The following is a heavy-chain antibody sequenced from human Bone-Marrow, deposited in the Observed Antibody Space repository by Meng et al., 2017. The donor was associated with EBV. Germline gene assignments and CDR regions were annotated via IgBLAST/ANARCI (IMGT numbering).Heavy chain of an antibody. J-gene: IGHJ5*02. D-gene: IGHD6-19*01. V-gene: IGHV4-39*01. CDR1: GDSISSVYY. Sequence: ASGPGHVKLSETLPLTCTCSGDSISSVYYWGWIRQPPGRGLEWIGSVHYTGSSYYSPSLKSRVTVSVDTSKNQFSLRLTSVTAADTAVYYCARPFPSWQSPRLDPFGAWGQGTLVTVSS. CDR2: VHYTGSS. CDR3: ARPFPSWQSPRLDPFGA.